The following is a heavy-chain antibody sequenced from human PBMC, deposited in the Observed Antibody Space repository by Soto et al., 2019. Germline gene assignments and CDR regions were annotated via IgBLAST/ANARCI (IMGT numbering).Heavy chain of an antibody. CDR1: GGSISSSSYY. CDR2: IYYSGST. V-gene: IGHV4-39*02. Sequence: PSETLSLTCTVSGGSISSSSYYGGWIRQPPGKGLEWIGSIYYSGSTYYNPSLKSRVTISVDTSKNHFSLKLSSVTAADTAVYYCATQEVGGSYVYTFDPWGQGTLVTVSS. CDR3: ATQEVGGSYVYTFDP. J-gene: IGHJ5*02. D-gene: IGHD1-26*01.